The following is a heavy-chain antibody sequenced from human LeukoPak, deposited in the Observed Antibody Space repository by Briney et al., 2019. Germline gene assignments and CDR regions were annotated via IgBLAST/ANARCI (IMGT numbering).Heavy chain of an antibody. CDR3: AREGSGGSWFDP. CDR2: IYYSGST. D-gene: IGHD2-15*01. V-gene: IGHV4-59*01. J-gene: IGHJ5*02. Sequence: SETLSLTCTVSGGSISSYYWSWIRQPPGKGLEWIGYIYYSGSTNYNPSLKSRVTISVDTSKNQFSLKLSSVTAADTAVYYCAREGSGGSWFDPWGQGTLVIVSS. CDR1: GGSISSYY.